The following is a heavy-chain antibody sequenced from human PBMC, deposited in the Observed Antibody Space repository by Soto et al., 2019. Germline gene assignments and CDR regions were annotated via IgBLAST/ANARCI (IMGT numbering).Heavy chain of an antibody. Sequence: EVQLLESGGGLVQPGGSLRLSCAASGFTFSSYAMSWVRQAPGKGLEWVSSISGSGGSTYYADSEKGRFATSRDNSKNTLYLQMNSLRAEDTAVYYCAKETPFYCSGGSCYFDSWGQGTLVTFSS. V-gene: IGHV3-23*01. J-gene: IGHJ4*02. CDR2: ISGSGGST. D-gene: IGHD2-15*01. CDR1: GFTFSSYA. CDR3: AKETPFYCSGGSCYFDS.